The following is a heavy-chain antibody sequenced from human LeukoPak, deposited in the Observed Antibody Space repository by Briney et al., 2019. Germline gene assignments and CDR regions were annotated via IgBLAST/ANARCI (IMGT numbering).Heavy chain of an antibody. Sequence: PGGSLRLSCAASGFTFSSYAMHWVRQAPGKGLEWVAFISSDESDKYYADPVKGRFTISRDNSKNTLYLQMNSLRAEDTAVYYCARDISGWYSGGYFRMDVWGQGTTVTVSS. J-gene: IGHJ6*02. CDR1: GFTFSSYA. V-gene: IGHV3-30-3*01. CDR2: ISSDESDK. D-gene: IGHD6-19*01. CDR3: ARDISGWYSGGYFRMDV.